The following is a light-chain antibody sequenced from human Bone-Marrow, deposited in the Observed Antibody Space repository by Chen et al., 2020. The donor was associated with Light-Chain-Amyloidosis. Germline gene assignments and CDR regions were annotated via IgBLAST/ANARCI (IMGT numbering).Light chain of an antibody. CDR1: SSDVGGDNH. Sequence: QSALTQPASVSGSPGQSITISGTGTSSDVGGDNHVSWYQQHPDKAPKLMIYEVTNRPSWVPDRFSGSKSDNTASRTISGLQTEDEADYFCSSYTITNTLVFGSGTRVTVL. V-gene: IGLV2-14*01. CDR2: EVT. CDR3: SSYTITNTLV. J-gene: IGLJ1*01.